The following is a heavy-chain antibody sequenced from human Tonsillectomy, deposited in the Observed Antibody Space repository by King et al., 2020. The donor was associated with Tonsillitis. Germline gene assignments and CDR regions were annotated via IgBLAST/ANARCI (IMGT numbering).Heavy chain of an antibody. CDR3: ARRSRSGSYFDF. J-gene: IGHJ4*02. V-gene: IGHV5-51*01. CDR1: GYSFSNYW. Sequence: QLVQSGAEVKKPGESLKISCEGSGYSFSNYWIGWVRQMPGKGLEWMGTIYPADSDTRYSPSFQGQVTISADKSITTAYLQWSSLKASDTAMYYCARRSRSGSYFDFWRQGTLVTVSS. CDR2: IYPADSDT. D-gene: IGHD6-19*01.